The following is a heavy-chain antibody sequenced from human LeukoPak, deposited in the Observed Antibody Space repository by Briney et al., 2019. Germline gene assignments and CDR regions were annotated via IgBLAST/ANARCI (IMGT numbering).Heavy chain of an antibody. D-gene: IGHD5-24*01. CDR2: ISAGDGDNP. Sequence: PGGSLRLSCAASGFTFRNFAMGWVRQAPGKGLEWVSVISAGDGDNPYYADSVKGRFSISRDNSNYTLHLQMNSLRAEDTAIFYCAKVRSRDGYNYDYFDYWGQGTLITVSS. J-gene: IGHJ4*02. CDR1: GFTFRNFA. CDR3: AKVRSRDGYNYDYFDY. V-gene: IGHV3-23*01.